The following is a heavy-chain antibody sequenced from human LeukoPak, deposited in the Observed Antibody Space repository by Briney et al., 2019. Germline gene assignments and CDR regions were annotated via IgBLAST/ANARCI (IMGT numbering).Heavy chain of an antibody. Sequence: GGSLRLSCAASGFTVSSNYMSWVRQAPGKGLEWVSVIYSGGSTYYADSVKGRFTISGDNSKNTLYLQMNSLRAEDTAVYYCARVAAGTYYYYGMDVWGQGTTVTVSS. V-gene: IGHV3-53*01. CDR2: IYSGGST. CDR3: ARVAAGTYYYYGMDV. CDR1: GFTVSSNY. J-gene: IGHJ6*02. D-gene: IGHD6-13*01.